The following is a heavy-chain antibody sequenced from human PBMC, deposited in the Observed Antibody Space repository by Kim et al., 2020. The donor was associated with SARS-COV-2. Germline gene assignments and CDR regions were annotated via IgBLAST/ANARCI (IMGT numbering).Heavy chain of an antibody. CDR2: IYYSGST. CDR1: GGSISSGGYY. V-gene: IGHV4-31*03. CDR3: ARGDRVRFLEWFIWDV. D-gene: IGHD3-3*01. J-gene: IGHJ6*02. Sequence: SETLSLTCTVSGGSISSGGYYWSWIRQHPGKGLEWIGYIYYSGSTYYNPSLKSRVTISVDTSKNQFSLKLSSVTAADTAVYYCARGDRVRFLEWFIWDVWGQGTTVTVSS.